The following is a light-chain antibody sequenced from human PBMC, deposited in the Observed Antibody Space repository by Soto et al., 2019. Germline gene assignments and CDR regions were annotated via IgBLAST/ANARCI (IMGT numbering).Light chain of an antibody. Sequence: EIVLTQSPATLSLSPGERATLSCRASQSVSSYLAWYQQKPGQAPRLLIYDAFNRATGIPARFSGSGSGTDFTLTISSLEPEDLAVYYCQQRSNWPPSTFGQGTKVEIK. V-gene: IGKV3-11*01. CDR3: QQRSNWPPST. J-gene: IGKJ2*01. CDR1: QSVSSY. CDR2: DAF.